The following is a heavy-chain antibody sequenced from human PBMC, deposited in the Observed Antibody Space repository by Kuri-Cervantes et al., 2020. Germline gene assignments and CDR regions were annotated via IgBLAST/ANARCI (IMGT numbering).Heavy chain of an antibody. CDR2: ISGSGGST. Sequence: GESLKISCAASGFTFSSYAMSWVRQAPGKGLEWVSAISGSGGSTYYADSVKGRFTISRDNSKNTLYLQMNSLRAEDTAVYYCARDRGGWYRDYWGQGTLVTVSS. CDR3: ARDRGGWYRDY. CDR1: GFTFSSYA. D-gene: IGHD6-19*01. J-gene: IGHJ4*02. V-gene: IGHV3-23*01.